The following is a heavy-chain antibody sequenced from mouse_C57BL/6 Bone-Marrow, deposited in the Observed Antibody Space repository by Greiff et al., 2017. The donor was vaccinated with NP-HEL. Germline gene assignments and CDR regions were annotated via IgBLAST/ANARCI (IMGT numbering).Heavy chain of an antibody. D-gene: IGHD1-2*01. CDR3: ARDTAHWYFDV. V-gene: IGHV5-16*01. CDR2: INYDGSST. CDR1: GFTFSDYY. Sequence: DVKLVESEGGLVQPGSSMKLSCTASGFTFSDYYMAWVRQVPEKGLEWVANINYDGSSTYYLDSLKSRFIISRDNAKNILYLQMSSLKSEDTATYYCARDTAHWYFDVWGTGTTVTVSS. J-gene: IGHJ1*03.